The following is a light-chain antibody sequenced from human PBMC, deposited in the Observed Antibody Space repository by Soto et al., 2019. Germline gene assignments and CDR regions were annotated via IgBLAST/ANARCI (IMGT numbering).Light chain of an antibody. V-gene: IGKV3-11*01. CDR1: QSVSSY. CDR3: QQRSNWPPIT. Sequence: EIVLTQSPATLSLSPGERATLSCRASQSVSSYLAWYQQKPGQAPRLLIYDASNRATGIPARFSGSGSGPDSTLPISSLEPEDFAVYYCQQRSNWPPITFGQGTRLEIK. J-gene: IGKJ5*01. CDR2: DAS.